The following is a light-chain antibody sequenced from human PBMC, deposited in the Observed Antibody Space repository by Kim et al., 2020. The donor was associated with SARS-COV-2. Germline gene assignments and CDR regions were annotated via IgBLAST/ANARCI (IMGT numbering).Light chain of an antibody. CDR2: GAS. CDR1: QSVSSN. Sequence: PGERAPRSCRASQSVSSNLAWYQQKPGQAPRLLIYGASTRATGIPARFSGSGSGTEFTLTISSLQSEDFAVYYCQQYNNWPPWTFGQGTKVDIK. V-gene: IGKV3-15*01. CDR3: QQYNNWPPWT. J-gene: IGKJ1*01.